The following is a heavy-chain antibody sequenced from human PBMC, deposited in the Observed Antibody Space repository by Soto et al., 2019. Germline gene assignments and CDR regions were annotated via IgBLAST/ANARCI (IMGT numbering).Heavy chain of an antibody. CDR3: ARLVAGYFDY. CDR2: INHSGST. Sequence: SETLSLTCAVYGGSFSGYYWSWIRQPPGKGLEWIGEINHSGSTNYNPSLKSRVTISVDTSKNQFSLKLSSVTAADTAVYYCARLVAGYFDYWGQGTLVTVSS. J-gene: IGHJ4*02. V-gene: IGHV4-34*01. D-gene: IGHD6-19*01. CDR1: GGSFSGYY.